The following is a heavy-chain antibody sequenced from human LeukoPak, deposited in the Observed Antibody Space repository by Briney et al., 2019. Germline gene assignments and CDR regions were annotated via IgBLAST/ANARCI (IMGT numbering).Heavy chain of an antibody. J-gene: IGHJ4*02. V-gene: IGHV3-23*01. Sequence: GGSLRLSCVVSGLTFSSYSMTWVRQAPGKGLEWVSGISASGGETWYPDSVKGRFTISRDDSKNTLFLQMNSLRVEDTAIYYCAKDAAGPEYWGQGTLVTVSS. CDR3: AKDAAGPEY. D-gene: IGHD6-13*01. CDR1: GLTFSSYS. CDR2: ISASGGET.